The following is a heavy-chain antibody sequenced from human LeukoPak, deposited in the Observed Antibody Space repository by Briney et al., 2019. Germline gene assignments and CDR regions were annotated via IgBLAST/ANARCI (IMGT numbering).Heavy chain of an antibody. Sequence: GESLKISCKGSGYSFTSYWIGWVRQMPGKVLEWMGIIYPGDSDIRYSPSFQGQVTISADKSISTAYLQWSSLKASDTAIYYCARHGRYGDYVVDAFDIWGQGTMVTVSS. D-gene: IGHD4-17*01. J-gene: IGHJ3*02. CDR1: GYSFTSYW. CDR2: IYPGDSDI. CDR3: ARHGRYGDYVVDAFDI. V-gene: IGHV5-51*01.